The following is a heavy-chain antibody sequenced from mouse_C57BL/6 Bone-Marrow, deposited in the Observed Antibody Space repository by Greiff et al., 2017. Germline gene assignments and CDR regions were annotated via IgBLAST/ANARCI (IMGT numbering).Heavy chain of an antibody. CDR3: ADGYYVEYYFDY. Sequence: QVQLQQSGAELARPGASVKMSCKASGYTFTSYTMHWLKQRPGQGLEWLGSLNPSSGYTKYNQKFKDKATLTADKSSSTAYMQLSSLTSEDSAVYYCADGYYVEYYFDYWGQGTTLTVSS. V-gene: IGHV1-4*01. CDR1: GYTFTSYT. J-gene: IGHJ2*01. D-gene: IGHD2-3*01. CDR2: LNPSSGYT.